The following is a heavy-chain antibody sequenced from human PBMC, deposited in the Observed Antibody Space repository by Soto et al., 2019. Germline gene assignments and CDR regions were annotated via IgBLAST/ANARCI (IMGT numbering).Heavy chain of an antibody. CDR2: ISYDGSQK. J-gene: IGHJ6*02. V-gene: IGHV3-30*18. CDR3: AKDMAVVGRLYFFGMDV. CDR1: GFSFNTYG. D-gene: IGHD6-19*01. Sequence: GGSLRLSCAASGFSFNTYGMHWVRQVPGKGLEWLALISYDGSQKYYADSVRDRVTISRDNSKKTLYLQVIGLRPEDTAVYYCAKDMAVVGRLYFFGMDVWGQGTTVTVSS.